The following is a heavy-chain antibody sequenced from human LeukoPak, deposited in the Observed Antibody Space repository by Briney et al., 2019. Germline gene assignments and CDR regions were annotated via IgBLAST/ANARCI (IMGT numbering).Heavy chain of an antibody. Sequence: EGSLRLSCAASGFTFSSYEMNWVRQAPGKGLEWVSYITTSGSTIYYADSVKGRFTISRDNAENSLYLQMNSLRAEDTAVYYCARDSLSDGMDVWGQGTPVTVSS. CDR2: ITTSGSTI. J-gene: IGHJ6*02. CDR1: GFTFSSYE. CDR3: ARDSLSDGMDV. V-gene: IGHV3-48*03.